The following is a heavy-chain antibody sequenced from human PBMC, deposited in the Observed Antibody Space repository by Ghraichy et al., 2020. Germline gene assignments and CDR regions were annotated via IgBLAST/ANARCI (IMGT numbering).Heavy chain of an antibody. J-gene: IGHJ5*02. Sequence: GGSLRLSCAASGFTFSSYTMTWVRHAPGKGLEWVSTISGSGRTTYYADSVKGRFTMSRDNSENTLYLQMNSLRTEDAAIYYCAKAWGYCSGGTCPPYNWLDPWGQGTLVTVSS. CDR1: GFTFSSYT. CDR2: ISGSGRTT. V-gene: IGHV3-23*01. D-gene: IGHD2-15*01. CDR3: AKAWGYCSGGTCPPYNWLDP.